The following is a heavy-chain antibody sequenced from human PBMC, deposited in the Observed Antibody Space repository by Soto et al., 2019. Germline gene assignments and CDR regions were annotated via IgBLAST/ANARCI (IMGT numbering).Heavy chain of an antibody. CDR1: GGSISSDANF. D-gene: IGHD6-6*01. J-gene: IGHJ5*02. CDR3: ASGSLSSSSCWFDH. CDR2: ISYTGRT. Sequence: SETLSLTCTVSGGSISSDANFWSWIRQLPGRGLEWIGYISYTGRTYYTPSLNSRLTISLDTSKNLFSLRLSAVTAADAAVYFCASGSLSSSSCWFDHWGQGTLVTVSS. V-gene: IGHV4-31*03.